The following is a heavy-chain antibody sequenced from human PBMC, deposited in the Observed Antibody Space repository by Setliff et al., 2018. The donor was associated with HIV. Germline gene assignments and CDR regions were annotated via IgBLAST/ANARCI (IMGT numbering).Heavy chain of an antibody. V-gene: IGHV1-46*01. CDR3: ASSWSRVPYYGMDV. J-gene: IGHJ6*02. CDR2: INPSGGST. CDR1: GSTFSTYD. Sequence: ASVKVSCKASGSTFSTYDINWVRQAPGQGLEWMGIINPSGGSTSYAQKFQGRVTMTRDTSTSTVYMELSSLRSEDTAVYYCASSWSRVPYYGMDVWGQGTTVTVSS. D-gene: IGHD6-13*01.